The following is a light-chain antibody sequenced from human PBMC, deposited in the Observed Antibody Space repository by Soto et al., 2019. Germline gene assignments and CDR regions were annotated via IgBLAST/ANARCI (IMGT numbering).Light chain of an antibody. J-gene: IGKJ2*01. V-gene: IGKV1-5*03. CDR1: QSISTF. CDR2: EAS. Sequence: DIRMTQSPSTLSAFVGDTVTITCRASQSISTFLAWYQQKPGKAPKLLIFEASTLESGVPSRFSGSGSGTEFTLTISSLQPDDFATYYCQQYNSRYSFGQGTKVDIK. CDR3: QQYNSRYS.